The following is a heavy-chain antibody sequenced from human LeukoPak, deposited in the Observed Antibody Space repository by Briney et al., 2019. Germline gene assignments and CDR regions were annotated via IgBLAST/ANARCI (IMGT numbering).Heavy chain of an antibody. J-gene: IGHJ4*02. D-gene: IGHD3-10*01. CDR2: ISSSSTI. CDR1: GFTFSSYS. Sequence: PGGSLRLSCAASGFTFSSYSINWVRQAPGKGLEWVSYISSSSTIYYADSVKGRFTISRDNAKNSLYLQMNSLRDEDTAVYYCARRNYYGSGSLGRPFDYWGQGSLVTVSS. V-gene: IGHV3-48*02. CDR3: ARRNYYGSGSLGRPFDY.